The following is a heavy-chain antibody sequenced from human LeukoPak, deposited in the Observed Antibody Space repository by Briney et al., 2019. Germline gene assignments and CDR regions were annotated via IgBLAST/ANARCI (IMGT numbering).Heavy chain of an antibody. CDR2: ISAYNGNT. V-gene: IGHV1-18*01. CDR1: GGTFSSYA. D-gene: IGHD3-22*01. Sequence: GASVKVSCKASGGTFSSYAISWVRQAPGQGLEWMGWISAYNGNTNYAQKLQGRVTMTTDTSTSTAYMELRSLRSDDTAVYYCARVGIPWYDSSGYHLDYWGQGTLVTVSS. CDR3: ARVGIPWYDSSGYHLDY. J-gene: IGHJ4*02.